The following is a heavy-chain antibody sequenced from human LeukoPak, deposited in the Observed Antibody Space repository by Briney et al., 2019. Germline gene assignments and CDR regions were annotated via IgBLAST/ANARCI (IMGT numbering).Heavy chain of an antibody. CDR2: IHDSGNT. J-gene: IGHJ4*02. V-gene: IGHV4-38-2*02. D-gene: IGHD6-19*01. CDR1: GFSMRSVFY. CDR3: ATGGNIAVAGVLH. Sequence: SETPSLTCSVSGFSMRSVFYWGWIRQPPGKGLEWVANIHDSGNTHYNPSLKSRVSISVDTSANQCSLRMTSVTAADTAVYYCATGGNIAVAGVLHWGQGALVTVSS.